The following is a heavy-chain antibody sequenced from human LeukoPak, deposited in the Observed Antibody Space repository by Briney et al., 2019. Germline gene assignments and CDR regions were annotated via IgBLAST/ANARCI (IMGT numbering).Heavy chain of an antibody. CDR1: GGSFSSSSYY. CDR3: ARARTPWKFPNRPRELGFDP. V-gene: IGHV4-39*07. CDR2: IYYSGSS. D-gene: IGHD1-1*01. J-gene: IGHJ5*02. Sequence: PSETLSLTCTVSGGSFSSSSYYWGWIRQPPGKGLEWIGSIYYSGSSYYNPSLKSRVTISVDTSKNQSSLRLNSVTAADTAVYYCARARTPWKFPNRPRELGFDPWGQGTLVTVSS.